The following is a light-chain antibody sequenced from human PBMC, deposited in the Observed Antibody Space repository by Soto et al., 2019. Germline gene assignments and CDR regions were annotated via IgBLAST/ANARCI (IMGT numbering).Light chain of an antibody. CDR3: QQYNNWWT. CDR2: AAS. V-gene: IGKV3D-15*01. CDR1: ETVRSN. J-gene: IGKJ1*01. Sequence: RVLTKSPDTLSVSPWERATLSCRASETVRSNLAWYQQKPGQAPRLLIYAASTRATGIPARFIGNGSGTEFTLTISSLQSEYFAVYYCQQYNNWWTFGQGTKVDIK.